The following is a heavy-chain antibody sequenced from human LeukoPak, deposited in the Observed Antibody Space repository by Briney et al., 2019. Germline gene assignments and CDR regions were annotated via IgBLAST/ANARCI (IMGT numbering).Heavy chain of an antibody. J-gene: IGHJ6*03. CDR1: GFTVSSNY. V-gene: IGHV3-66*01. Sequence: PGGSLRLSCAASGFTVSSNYMSWVRQAPGKGLEWVSVIYSGGSTYYADSVKGRFTISRDNSKNTLYLEMNSLRAEDTAVYYCARAPSGSYYYMDVWGKGTTVTISS. CDR3: ARAPSGSYYYMDV. D-gene: IGHD1-26*01. CDR2: IYSGGST.